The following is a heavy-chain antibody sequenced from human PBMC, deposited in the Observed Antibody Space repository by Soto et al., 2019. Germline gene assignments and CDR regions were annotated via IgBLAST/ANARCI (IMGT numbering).Heavy chain of an antibody. Sequence: QVQLVESGGGVVQPGRSLRLSCAASGFTFSSYAMHWVRQAPGKGLEWVAVISYDGSNKYYADSVKGRFTISRDNSKNTLYLQMSSLRAEDTAVYYCAKDRGFGVVIKPEFDYWGQGTLVTVSS. J-gene: IGHJ4*02. D-gene: IGHD3-3*01. V-gene: IGHV3-30-3*01. CDR1: GFTFSSYA. CDR2: ISYDGSNK. CDR3: AKDRGFGVVIKPEFDY.